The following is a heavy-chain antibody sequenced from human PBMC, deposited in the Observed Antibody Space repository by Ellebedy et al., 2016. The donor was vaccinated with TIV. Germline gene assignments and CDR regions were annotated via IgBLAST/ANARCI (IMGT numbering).Heavy chain of an antibody. CDR2: INGNGRST. CDR3: ARAGSDYDSSLLNWFDP. D-gene: IGHD5-12*01. V-gene: IGHV3-74*01. Sequence: GGSLRLSCTASGFTFSSYWMHWVRQAPGKGLVWVSRINGNGRSTSYADSVKGRFTISRDNSKNTLYLQMNSLRAEDTAVYYCARAGSDYDSSLLNWFDPWGQGTLVTVSS. J-gene: IGHJ5*02. CDR1: GFTFSSYW.